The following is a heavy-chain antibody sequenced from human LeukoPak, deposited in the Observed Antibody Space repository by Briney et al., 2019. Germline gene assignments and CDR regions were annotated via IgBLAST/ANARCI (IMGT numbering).Heavy chain of an antibody. J-gene: IGHJ4*02. CDR1: GYSISSGYY. Sequence: PSETLSLTCTVSGYSISSGYYWAWIRQPPGKGLEWIGSIYHSGSTYYNPSLKSRVTISIDTSKSQFSLNLSSVTAADTAVYFCARDPDYYDPGYWGQGTLVTVSS. CDR2: IYHSGST. V-gene: IGHV4-38-2*02. D-gene: IGHD3-22*01. CDR3: ARDPDYYDPGY.